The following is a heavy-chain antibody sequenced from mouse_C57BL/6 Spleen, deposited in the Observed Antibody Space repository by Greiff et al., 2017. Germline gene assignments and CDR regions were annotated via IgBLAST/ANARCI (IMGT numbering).Heavy chain of an antibody. CDR2: IFPGSGNT. CDR3: AGGNDMEY. Sequence: VQGVESGPELVKPGASVKISCKASGYSFTSYCIHWVKQRPGQGLEWIGCIFPGSGNTKYNEKFKGKATLTADTSSSTAYMQLSSLTSEDSAVYYWAGGNDMEYRGQRTAVTASS. J-gene: IGHJ4*01. V-gene: IGHV1-66*01. CDR1: GYSFTSYC.